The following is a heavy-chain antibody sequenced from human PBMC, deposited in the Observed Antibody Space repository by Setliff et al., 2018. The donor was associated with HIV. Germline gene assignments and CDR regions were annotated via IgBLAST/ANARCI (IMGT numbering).Heavy chain of an antibody. CDR2: ITPISGTA. CDR3: VRGGQYYRSTYYYYYMDV. J-gene: IGHJ6*03. Sequence: ASVKVSCKASGDTFSKHAVSWVRQAPGQGLEWMGGITPISGTANYAQKFQGRVTIAADEFTSTAYMELSSLRSEDTAVYYCVRGGQYYRSTYYYYYMDVWGKGTTVTVSS. D-gene: IGHD3-16*02. V-gene: IGHV1-69*13. CDR1: GDTFSKHA.